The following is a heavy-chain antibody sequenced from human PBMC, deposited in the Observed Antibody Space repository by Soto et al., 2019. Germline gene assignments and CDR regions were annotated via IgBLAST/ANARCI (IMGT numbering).Heavy chain of an antibody. V-gene: IGHV1-2*02. CDR2: INPNSGGT. J-gene: IGHJ4*02. D-gene: IGHD2-2*01. CDR1: GYTFTGYY. CDR3: ARDHCSSTSCPGVWY. Sequence: GASVKVSCKASGYTFTGYYMHWVRQAPGQGLEWMGWINPNSGGTNYAQKFQGRVTMTRDTSISTAYMELSRLRSDDTAVYYCARDHCSSTSCPGVWYWGQGTLVTVSS.